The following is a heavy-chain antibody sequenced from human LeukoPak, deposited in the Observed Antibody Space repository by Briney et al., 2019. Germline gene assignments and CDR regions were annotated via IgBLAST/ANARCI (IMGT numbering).Heavy chain of an antibody. Sequence: TGGSLRLSCAASGFTFSNYAMSWVRQAPGKGLEWVSSISGTGGSTYYADSVKGRFTTSRDNSNNTLFLQMNSLRAEDTAVYYCARDSDGFRVRGVILWGQGTLVTVSS. V-gene: IGHV3-23*01. D-gene: IGHD3-10*01. CDR1: GFTFSNYA. CDR2: ISGTGGST. CDR3: ARDSDGFRVRGVIL. J-gene: IGHJ4*02.